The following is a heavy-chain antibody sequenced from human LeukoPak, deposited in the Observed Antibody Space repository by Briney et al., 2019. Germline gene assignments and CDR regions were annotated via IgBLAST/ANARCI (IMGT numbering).Heavy chain of an antibody. CDR1: GFTFDDYA. Sequence: GRSLRLSCAASGFTFDDYAMHWVRQAPGKGLEWVSAISGSGGSTYYADSVKGRFTISRDNSKNTLYLQMNSLRAEDTAVYYCASRYCTNGVCYVWFPHDAFDIWGQGTMVTVSS. V-gene: IGHV3-23*01. D-gene: IGHD2-8*01. CDR3: ASRYCTNGVCYVWFPHDAFDI. J-gene: IGHJ3*02. CDR2: ISGSGGST.